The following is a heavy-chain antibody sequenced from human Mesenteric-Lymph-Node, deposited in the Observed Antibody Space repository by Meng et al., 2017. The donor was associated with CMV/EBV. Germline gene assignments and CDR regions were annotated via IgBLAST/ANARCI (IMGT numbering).Heavy chain of an antibody. D-gene: IGHD2-2*02. V-gene: IGHV4-61*01. CDR1: GGSVSSGSYY. J-gene: IGHJ6*02. CDR3: ARGNPYCSSTSCYITHYYGMDV. CDR2: IYYSGST. Sequence: GSLRLSCTVSGGSVSSGSYYWSWIRQPPGKGLEWIGYIYYSGSTNYNPSLKSRVTISVDTSKNQFSLKLSSVTAADTAVYYCARGNPYCSSTSCYITHYYGMDVWGQGTTVTVSS.